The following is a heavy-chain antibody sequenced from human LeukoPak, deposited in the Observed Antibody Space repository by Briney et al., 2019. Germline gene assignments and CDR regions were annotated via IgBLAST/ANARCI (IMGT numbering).Heavy chain of an antibody. Sequence: GASVKVSCKASGYTFTSCDINWVRQATGQGLEWMGWMNPNSGNTGYAQKFQGRVTITRNTSISTAYMELSRLRCEDTAVYYCAREYDFWSGSGGFDPWGQGTLVTVSS. CDR3: AREYDFWSGSGGFDP. CDR1: GYTFTSCD. J-gene: IGHJ5*02. D-gene: IGHD3-3*01. V-gene: IGHV1-8*03. CDR2: MNPNSGNT.